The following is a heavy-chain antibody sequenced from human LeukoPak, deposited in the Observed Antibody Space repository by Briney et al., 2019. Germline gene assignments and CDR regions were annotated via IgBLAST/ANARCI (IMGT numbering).Heavy chain of an antibody. CDR1: GFTFSSYA. Sequence: GGSLRLSCAASGFTFSSYAMSWVRQAPGKGLEWVSAISGSGGSTYYADSVKGRFTISRDNSKNTLYLQMNSLRAEDTAVYYCAKDLRSSSWYGGGVDYWGQGTLVTVSS. V-gene: IGHV3-23*01. CDR3: AKDLRSSSWYGGGVDY. D-gene: IGHD6-13*01. CDR2: ISGSGGST. J-gene: IGHJ4*02.